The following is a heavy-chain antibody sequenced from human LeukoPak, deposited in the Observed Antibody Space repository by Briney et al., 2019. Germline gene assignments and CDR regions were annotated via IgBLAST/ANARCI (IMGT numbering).Heavy chain of an antibody. J-gene: IGHJ4*02. CDR1: GFTFNNYA. Sequence: GGSLRLSCAASGFTFNNYAIHWVRQAPGKGLEWVAVILYDGSNKYYADSVKGRFTISRDNSKNTLFLQMNSLRAEDTAMYHCARDQAYYDSRGGLDYWGQGTLVTVSS. CDR2: ILYDGSNK. V-gene: IGHV3-30*04. D-gene: IGHD3-22*01. CDR3: ARDQAYYDSRGGLDY.